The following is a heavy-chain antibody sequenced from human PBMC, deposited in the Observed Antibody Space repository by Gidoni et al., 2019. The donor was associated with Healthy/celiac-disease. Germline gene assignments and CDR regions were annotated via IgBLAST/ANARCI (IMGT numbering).Heavy chain of an antibody. CDR2: ISYDGSNK. Sequence: QVQLVESGGGVVQPGRSLRLSCAASGFTFSRYAMHWVRQAPGKGLEWVAVISYDGSNKYYADSVKGRFTISRDNSKNTLYLQMNSLRAEDTAVYYCARAGTRDYYGSGSLAYWGQGTLVTVSS. D-gene: IGHD3-10*01. V-gene: IGHV3-30-3*01. J-gene: IGHJ4*02. CDR3: ARAGTRDYYGSGSLAY. CDR1: GFTFSRYA.